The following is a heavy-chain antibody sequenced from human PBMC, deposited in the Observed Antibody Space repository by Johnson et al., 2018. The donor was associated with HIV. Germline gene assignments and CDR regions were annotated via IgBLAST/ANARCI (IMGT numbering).Heavy chain of an antibody. J-gene: IGHJ3*02. D-gene: IGHD3-16*01. Sequence: QVQLVESGGGLIQPGGSLRLSCAAPGFTVSSNYMSWVRQAPGKGLEWVAVISYDGSNKYYADSVKGRITISRDNSKYTVYLQMNSLRAEDTAVYYCARRGRRADDAFDIWGQGTMVTVSS. CDR3: ARRGRRADDAFDI. CDR1: GFTVSSNY. CDR2: ISYDGSNK. V-gene: IGHV3-30-3*01.